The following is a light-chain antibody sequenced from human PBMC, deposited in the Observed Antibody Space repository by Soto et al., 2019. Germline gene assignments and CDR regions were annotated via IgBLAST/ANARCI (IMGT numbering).Light chain of an antibody. J-gene: IGKJ2*01. CDR2: GAS. Sequence: EIVLTQSPGTLSLSPGERATLSCRASQTVSDNFLTWYQQKPGQASRLLVYGASVRATGVPDRFSGSGSGADFTLTISGLEPEDFAVYYCQQLDGSLYSFGQGTKLEIK. CDR1: QTVSDNF. CDR3: QQLDGSLYS. V-gene: IGKV3-20*01.